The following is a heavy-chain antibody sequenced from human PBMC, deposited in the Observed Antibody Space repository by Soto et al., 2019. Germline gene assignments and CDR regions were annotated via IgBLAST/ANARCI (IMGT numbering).Heavy chain of an antibody. CDR2: IIPIFGTA. D-gene: IGHD3-3*01. J-gene: IGHJ6*02. Sequence: GASVKVSCKASGGTFSSYAISWVRQAPGQGLEWMGGIIPIFGTANYAQTFQGRVTITADESTSTAYMELSSLRSEDTAVYYCAGSRVFGGQYYYYGMDVWGQGTTVTVSS. CDR1: GGTFSSYA. V-gene: IGHV1-69*13. CDR3: AGSRVFGGQYYYYGMDV.